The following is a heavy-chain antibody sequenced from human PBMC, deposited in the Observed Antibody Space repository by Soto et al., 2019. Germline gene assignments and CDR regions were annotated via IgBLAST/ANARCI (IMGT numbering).Heavy chain of an antibody. V-gene: IGHV4-4*07. D-gene: IGHD6-13*01. J-gene: IGHJ5*02. Sequence: SETLSLTCTVSGASMNSYHWSWIRQPAGKGLEWIGHIHSSGSTNYNPSLKSRVTMSVDTSKNQFSLRLMSLTAADTAVYYCARDQGVAAAGITWFDPWGQGSLVTVPQ. CDR3: ARDQGVAAAGITWFDP. CDR2: IHSSGST. CDR1: GASMNSYH.